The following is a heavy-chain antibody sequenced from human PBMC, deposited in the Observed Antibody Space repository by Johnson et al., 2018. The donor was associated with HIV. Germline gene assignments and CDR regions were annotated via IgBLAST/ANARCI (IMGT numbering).Heavy chain of an antibody. CDR3: ATWDPTHRPGVFDI. CDR1: GFNFNIYG. V-gene: IGHV3-33*03. CDR2: LWYDGTTA. D-gene: IGHD1-14*01. J-gene: IGHJ3*02. Sequence: QEQLVESGGDMVQPGRSLRLSCAASGFNFNIYGMHWVRQAPGKGLEWVAILWYDGTTAFYADSVKGRFTISRDNAKNSLYLQMNSLRAEDTAVYYCATWDPTHRPGVFDIWGQGTMVTVSS.